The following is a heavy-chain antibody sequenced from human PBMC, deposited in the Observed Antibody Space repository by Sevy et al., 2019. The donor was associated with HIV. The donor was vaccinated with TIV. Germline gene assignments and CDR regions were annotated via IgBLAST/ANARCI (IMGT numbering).Heavy chain of an antibody. V-gene: IGHV3-23*01. CDR3: AREGCTKPHDY. D-gene: IGHD2-8*01. CDR1: GFTFSKYS. CDR2: LSFGCGEI. J-gene: IGHJ4*02. Sequence: GGSLRLSCAASGFTFSKYSMSWVRQPPGKGLEWVSTLSFGCGEINYADSVKDRFTISRDNSKSSVYLQMNNLRPEDTAGYYCAREGCTKPHDYWGQGTLVTVSS.